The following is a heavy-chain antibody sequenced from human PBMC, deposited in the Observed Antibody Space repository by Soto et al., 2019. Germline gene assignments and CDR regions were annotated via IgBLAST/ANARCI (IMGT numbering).Heavy chain of an antibody. CDR3: ARNFWSGYYTGADQVYFDY. CDR2: ISAYNGNT. D-gene: IGHD3-3*01. CDR1: GYTFTSYG. Sequence: GASVKVSCKASGYTFTSYGISWVRQAPGQGLEWMGWISAYNGNTNYAQKLQGRVTMTTDTSTSTAYMELRSLRSDDTAVYYCARNFWSGYYTGADQVYFDYSGQGTLVTVSS. V-gene: IGHV1-18*01. J-gene: IGHJ4*02.